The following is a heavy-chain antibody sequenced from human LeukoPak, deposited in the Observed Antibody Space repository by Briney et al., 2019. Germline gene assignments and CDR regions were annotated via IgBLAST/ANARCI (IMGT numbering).Heavy chain of an antibody. J-gene: IGHJ4*02. CDR1: GYTFTGYY. CDR2: INPNSGGT. Sequence: ASVKVSCKASGYTFTGYYMHWVRQAPGQGLEWMGWINPNSGGTNYAQKFQGRVTMTRDTSISTAYMELSRLRSDETAVYYCARDLTLAVARGGDPYFDYWGQGTLVTVSS. V-gene: IGHV1-2*02. CDR3: ARDLTLAVARGGDPYFDY. D-gene: IGHD6-19*01.